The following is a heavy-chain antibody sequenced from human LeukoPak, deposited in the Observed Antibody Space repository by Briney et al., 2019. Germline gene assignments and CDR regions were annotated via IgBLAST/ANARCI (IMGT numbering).Heavy chain of an antibody. J-gene: IGHJ4*02. CDR2: INSDGSST. CDR1: GFTFSSNW. CDR3: AKDRRACSSSSCYYRFDY. Sequence: PGGSLRLSCAAAGFTFSSNWMHWVRQAPGKGLVWVSRINSDGSSTYYADSVKGRFTVSRDNSKNTMYLQMNSLRAEDTAVYYCAKDRRACSSSSCYYRFDYWGQGTLVTVSS. D-gene: IGHD2-2*01. V-gene: IGHV3-74*01.